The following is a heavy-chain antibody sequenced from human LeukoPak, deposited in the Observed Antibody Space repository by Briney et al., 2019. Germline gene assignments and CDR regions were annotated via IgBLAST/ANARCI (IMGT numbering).Heavy chain of an antibody. Sequence: GGSLRLSCAASGFTFSSYAMHWVRQAPGKGLEWVAFIRYDGSNKYYADSVKGRFTISRDNSKDTLYLQMNSLRAEDTAVYYCAKDYSKTSYYGSGTYYRPNWFDPWGQGTLVTVSS. CDR3: AKDYSKTSYYGSGTYYRPNWFDP. V-gene: IGHV3-30*02. D-gene: IGHD3-10*01. CDR2: IRYDGSNK. J-gene: IGHJ5*02. CDR1: GFTFSSYA.